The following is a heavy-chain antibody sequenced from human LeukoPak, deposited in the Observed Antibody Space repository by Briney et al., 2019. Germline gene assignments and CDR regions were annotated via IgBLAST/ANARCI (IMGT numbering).Heavy chain of an antibody. CDR3: ARDPSTYYYDSSGYYE. CDR2: ISSSGSTI. Sequence: GGSLRLSCAASGFTFSSYAMSWVRQAPGKGLEWVSYISSSGSTIYYADSVKGRFTISRDNAKNSLYLQMNSLRAEDTAVYYCARDPSTYYYDSSGYYEGGQGTLVTVSS. D-gene: IGHD3-22*01. J-gene: IGHJ4*02. CDR1: GFTFSSYA. V-gene: IGHV3-48*04.